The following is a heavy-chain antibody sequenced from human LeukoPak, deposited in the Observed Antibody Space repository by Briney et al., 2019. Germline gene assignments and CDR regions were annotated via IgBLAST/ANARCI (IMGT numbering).Heavy chain of an antibody. J-gene: IGHJ3*02. Sequence: SETLSLTCTVSGGSLSSSSYYWGWIRQPPGKGLEWLGSIYYSGSTYYNPSLKSRVTISVDTSKNQFSLKLSSVTAADTAVYYCARRLGRDYGGNSVHAFDIWGQGTMVTVSS. CDR3: ARRLGRDYGGNSVHAFDI. D-gene: IGHD4-23*01. CDR2: IYYSGST. V-gene: IGHV4-39*01. CDR1: GGSLSSSSYY.